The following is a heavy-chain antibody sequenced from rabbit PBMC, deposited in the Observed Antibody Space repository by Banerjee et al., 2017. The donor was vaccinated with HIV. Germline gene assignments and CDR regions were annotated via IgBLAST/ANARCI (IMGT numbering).Heavy chain of an antibody. CDR1: GFTISSSYY. V-gene: IGHV1S40*01. CDR3: ARDLAGAIGWNFNL. J-gene: IGHJ4*01. D-gene: IGHD4-1*01. Sequence: QSVEESGGDLVKPEGSLTLTCTASGFTISSSYYMCWVRQAPGKGLEWIACIYTDDDSTYYASWAKGRFTISKTSSTTVTLQMTSLTAADTATYFCARDLAGAIGWNFNLWGQGTLVTVS. CDR2: IYTDDDST.